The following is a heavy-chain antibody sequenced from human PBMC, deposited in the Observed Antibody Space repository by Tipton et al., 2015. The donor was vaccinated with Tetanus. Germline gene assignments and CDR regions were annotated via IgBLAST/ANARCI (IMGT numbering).Heavy chain of an antibody. D-gene: IGHD3-3*01. Sequence: TLSLTCTVSGGSISSYYWSWIRQPPGKGLEWIGYIYYSGSTNYNPSLKSRVTISVDTSKNQFSLKLSSGTAADTAVYYCASSHYDFWSGYLNWVAPWGQGTLVTVSS. CDR2: IYYSGST. CDR1: GGSISSYY. J-gene: IGHJ5*02. CDR3: ASSHYDFWSGYLNWVAP. V-gene: IGHV4-59*08.